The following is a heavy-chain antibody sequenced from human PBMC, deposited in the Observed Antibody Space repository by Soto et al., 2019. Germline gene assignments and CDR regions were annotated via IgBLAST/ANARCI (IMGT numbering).Heavy chain of an antibody. CDR2: IYYSGST. J-gene: IGHJ6*03. CDR1: GGSISSSSYY. D-gene: IGHD3-3*01. CDR3: ARQYYDFWSGYQAIDYYYYYMDV. Sequence: SETLSLTCTVSGGSISSSSYYWGWIRQPPGKGLEWIGSIYYSGSTYYNPSLKSRVTISVETSKNQFSLKLGSVTAADTAVYYCARQYYDFWSGYQAIDYYYYYMDVWGKGTTVTVSS. V-gene: IGHV4-39*01.